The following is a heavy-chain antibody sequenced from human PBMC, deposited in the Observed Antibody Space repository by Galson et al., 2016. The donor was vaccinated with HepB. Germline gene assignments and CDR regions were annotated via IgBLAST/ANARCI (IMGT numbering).Heavy chain of an antibody. D-gene: IGHD2/OR15-2a*01. Sequence: SLRLSCAASGFTFNSYSMHWVRQAPGKGLEWVAVISYEGSNKYYADSVKGRFTISRDNSKNTLYLQLNSLRTEDTAVYYCARDLLLTDYLDYWGQGSLVTVSS. V-gene: IGHV3-30-3*01. J-gene: IGHJ4*02. CDR1: GFTFNSYS. CDR3: ARDLLLTDYLDY. CDR2: ISYEGSNK.